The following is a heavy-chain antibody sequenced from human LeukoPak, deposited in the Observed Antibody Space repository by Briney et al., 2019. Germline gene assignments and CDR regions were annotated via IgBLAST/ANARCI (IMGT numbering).Heavy chain of an antibody. V-gene: IGHV4-59*12. Sequence: SETLSLTCTVSGGSISSYYWSWIRQPPGKGLEWIGYIYYSGSTYYNLSLKSRVTISLDTSKNQFSLKLSSVTAADTAVYYCARGGISIAATYFDYWGQGTLVTVSS. CDR2: IYYSGST. J-gene: IGHJ4*02. CDR1: GGSISSYY. CDR3: ARGGISIAATYFDY. D-gene: IGHD6-13*01.